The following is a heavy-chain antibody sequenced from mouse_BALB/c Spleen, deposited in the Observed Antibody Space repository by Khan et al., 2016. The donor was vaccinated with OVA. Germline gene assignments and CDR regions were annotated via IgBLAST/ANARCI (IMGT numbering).Heavy chain of an antibody. Sequence: QVQLKQSGAELVRPGASVKLSYEASGYTFTSYWMNWVKQSPEQGLEWIGRIDPYDSETHYNQNFKDKAILTVDKSSSTAYMQLSSLTSEDSAVYFCARNPFAYWGQGTLVTVSA. CDR3: ARNPFAY. CDR1: GYTFTSYW. J-gene: IGHJ3*01. CDR2: IDPYDSET. V-gene: IGHV1-52*01.